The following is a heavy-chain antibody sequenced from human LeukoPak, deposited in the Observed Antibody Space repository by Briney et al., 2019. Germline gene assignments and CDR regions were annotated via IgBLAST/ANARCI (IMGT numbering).Heavy chain of an antibody. CDR3: VRGSSGWGAFDI. CDR1: GFTFSSYA. CDR2: IRYDGSNK. Sequence: GGSLRLSCAASGFTFSSYAMHWVRQAPGKGLEWVAFIRYDGSNKYYADSVKGRFTISRDNAKNTLYLQMNSLRAEDTAVYYCVRGSSGWGAFDIWGQGTMVTVSS. V-gene: IGHV3-30*04. J-gene: IGHJ3*02. D-gene: IGHD6-19*01.